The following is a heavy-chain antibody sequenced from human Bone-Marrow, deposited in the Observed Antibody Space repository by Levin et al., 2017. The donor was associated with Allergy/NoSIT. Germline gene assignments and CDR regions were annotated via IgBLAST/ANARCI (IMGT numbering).Heavy chain of an antibody. CDR1: GYPFTSYT. J-gene: IGHJ4*02. CDR3: ARDDSDSSGYYLGND. V-gene: IGHV7-4-1*02. D-gene: IGHD3-22*01. CDR2: IVTNTGRP. Sequence: ASVKVSCKASGYPFTSYTINWVRQAPGQGLEWMGWIVTNTGRPTYAQGFTGRLVFSLDTSVSTAYLQISTLTAEDTAVYYYARDDSDSSGYYLGNDWGQGALVTVSS.